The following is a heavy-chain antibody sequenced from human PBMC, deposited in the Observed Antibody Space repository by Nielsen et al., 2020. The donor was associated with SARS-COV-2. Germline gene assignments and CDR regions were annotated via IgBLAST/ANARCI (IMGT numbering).Heavy chain of an antibody. D-gene: IGHD2-15*01. CDR1: GFTFASYG. CDR3: ARRGYCSGGSCSDYYYYGMDV. J-gene: IGHJ6*02. CDR2: ISSSGSTI. Sequence: GESLKISCAPSGFTFASYGINWVRQAPGKGLEWVSYISSSGSTIYYADSVKGRFTISRDNAKNSLYLQMNSLRAEDTAVYYCARRGYCSGGSCSDYYYYGMDVWGQGTTVTVSS. V-gene: IGHV3-48*03.